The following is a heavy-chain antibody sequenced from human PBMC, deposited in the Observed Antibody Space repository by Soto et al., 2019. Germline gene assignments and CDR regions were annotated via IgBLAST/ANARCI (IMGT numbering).Heavy chain of an antibody. CDR2: IIPIFGTA. CDR3: AIIAVAGTESFDY. V-gene: IGHV1-69*13. Sequence: SVKVSCKASGGTFSSYAISWVRQAPGQGLEWMGGIIPIFGTANYAQKFQGRVTITADESTSTAYMELSSLRSEDTAVYYCAIIAVAGTESFDYWGQGTLVTVSS. J-gene: IGHJ4*02. D-gene: IGHD6-19*01. CDR1: GGTFSSYA.